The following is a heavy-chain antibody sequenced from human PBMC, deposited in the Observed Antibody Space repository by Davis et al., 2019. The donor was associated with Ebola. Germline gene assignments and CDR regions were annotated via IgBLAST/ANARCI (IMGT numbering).Heavy chain of an antibody. Sequence: PGGSLRLSCAASGLTLTNAWMSWVRQAPGKGLEWVATIKPDGSDKYFVDSVKGRFTISRDNAKSSLYLQMNSLRVEDTALYYCAKGARWGQGTLVTVSS. CDR3: AKGAR. CDR1: GLTLTNAW. CDR2: IKPDGSDK. V-gene: IGHV3-7*03. J-gene: IGHJ4*02. D-gene: IGHD5-12*01.